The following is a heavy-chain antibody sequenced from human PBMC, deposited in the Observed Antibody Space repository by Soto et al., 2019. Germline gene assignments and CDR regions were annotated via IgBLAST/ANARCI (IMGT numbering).Heavy chain of an antibody. D-gene: IGHD2-15*01. CDR3: AGEVVAGQND. CDR2: IYASGSA. J-gene: IGHJ4*02. V-gene: IGHV4-4*02. CDR1: GGSITTCNW. Sequence: QVQPQESGPGLVKPSGTLSLTCTISGGSITTCNWWSWVRQPPGRGLEWIGEIYASGSASYNPSLKSRVNISVDKSKNQFSLRLNSVTAADTAVYYCAGEVVAGQNDWGQGTLVTVSS.